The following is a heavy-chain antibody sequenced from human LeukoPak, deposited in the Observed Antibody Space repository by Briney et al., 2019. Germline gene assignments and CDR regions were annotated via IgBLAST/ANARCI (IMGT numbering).Heavy chain of an antibody. CDR2: MSPNNGNT. D-gene: IGHD7-27*01. J-gene: IGHJ4*02. CDR1: GYTFTNYD. CDR3: ASNPPRTGHFNY. V-gene: IGHV1-8*01. Sequence: ASVKVSCKTSGYTFTNYDINWVRQATGQGLEWMGWMSPNNGNTGYAQKFQGRVTMTRDTSINTAYMELSSLRPEDTAVYYCASNPPRTGHFNYWGQGALVTVSS.